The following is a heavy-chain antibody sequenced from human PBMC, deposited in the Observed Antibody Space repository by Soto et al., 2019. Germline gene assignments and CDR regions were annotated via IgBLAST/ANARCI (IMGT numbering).Heavy chain of an antibody. Sequence: LRLSCAASGFTFSSYWMHWVRQAPGKGLVWVSRINSDGSSTNYADFVKGRFTISRDNAKNTLYLQMNSLRVEDTAVYYCSRVGGSTWHWGQGTLVTVSS. CDR1: GFTFSSYW. V-gene: IGHV3-74*01. CDR2: INSDGSST. D-gene: IGHD1-26*01. CDR3: SRVGGSTWH. J-gene: IGHJ4*02.